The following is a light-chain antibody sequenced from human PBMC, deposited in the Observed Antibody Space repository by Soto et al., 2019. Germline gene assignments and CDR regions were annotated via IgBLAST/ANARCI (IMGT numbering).Light chain of an antibody. CDR1: QSVGSW. V-gene: IGKV1-5*03. J-gene: IGKJ1*01. CDR2: KAS. Sequence: DIQMTQSPSTLSASVGDRVTITCRASQSVGSWLAWYQQKPGKAPKLLIYKASSLESGVPSRFSGRGSATEFSLTISSLQPDDFASYHCQQYGSSSPWTFGQGTKVEIK. CDR3: QQYGSSSPWT.